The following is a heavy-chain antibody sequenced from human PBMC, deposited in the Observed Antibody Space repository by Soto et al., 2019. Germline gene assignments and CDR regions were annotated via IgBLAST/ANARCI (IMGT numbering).Heavy chain of an antibody. CDR3: ARYYFDSSGYSNWFDP. CDR2: IHYSGRT. J-gene: IGHJ5*02. Sequence: LSLTCAVSGGSITSGAYYWTWIRQHPGKGLEWIAYIHYSGRTYYNPSLKSRVTISVDTSNNQFSLKLSSVTAADTAVYYCARYYFDSSGYSNWFDPWGQGTLVTVSS. V-gene: IGHV4-31*11. CDR1: GGSITSGAYY. D-gene: IGHD3-22*01.